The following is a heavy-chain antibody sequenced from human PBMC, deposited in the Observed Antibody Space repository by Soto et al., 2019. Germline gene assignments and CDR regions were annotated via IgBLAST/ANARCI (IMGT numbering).Heavy chain of an antibody. CDR1: GFTFSSYA. CDR3: ARGIAARLEGAGFDY. Sequence: GGSLRLSCAASGFTFSSYAMHWVRQAPGKGLEYVSAISSNGGSTYYANSVKGRFTISRDNSKNTLYLQMGSLRAEDMAVYYCARGIAARLEGAGFDYWGQGTLVTVSS. CDR2: ISSNGGST. D-gene: IGHD6-6*01. J-gene: IGHJ4*02. V-gene: IGHV3-64*01.